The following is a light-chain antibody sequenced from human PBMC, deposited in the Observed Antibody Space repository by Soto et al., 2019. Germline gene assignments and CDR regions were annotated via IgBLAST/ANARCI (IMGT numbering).Light chain of an antibody. CDR3: AAWDDSLNGLT. CDR1: TSNIGSNF. Sequence: QSVLTQPPSASGPPGQGVTISCSGSTSNIGSNFVYWYQQLPGMAPKLLIYNNNERPSGVPDRFSGSKSGTSASLAISGLRYEDEAHYFCAAWDDSLNGLTFGGGTKLTVL. V-gene: IGLV1-47*02. J-gene: IGLJ2*01. CDR2: NNN.